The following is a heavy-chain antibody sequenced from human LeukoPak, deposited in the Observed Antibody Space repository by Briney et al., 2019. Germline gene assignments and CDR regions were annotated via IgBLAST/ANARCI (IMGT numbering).Heavy chain of an antibody. CDR1: GFTFSSYA. J-gene: IGHJ5*02. CDR2: ISGSGGST. Sequence: GGSLRLSCAASGFTFSSYAMNWVRQAPGKGLEWVSAISGSGGSTYYADSVKGRFTISRDNSKNTLYLQMNSLRAEDTAVYYCAKDRQQWLVRCWFDPWGQGTLVTVSS. V-gene: IGHV3-23*01. CDR3: AKDRQQWLVRCWFDP. D-gene: IGHD6-19*01.